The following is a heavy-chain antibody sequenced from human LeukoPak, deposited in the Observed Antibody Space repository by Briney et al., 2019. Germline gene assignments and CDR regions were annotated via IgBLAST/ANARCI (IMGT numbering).Heavy chain of an antibody. J-gene: IGHJ2*01. CDR3: STRDCSSSSCLFWYFDL. V-gene: IGHV4-39*06. Sequence: PSETLSLTCNVSGGSIIRGGSYWGWIRQPPGRGLEWFGSIFYSGITYYNPSLKKRVTILVDATNNQFLLLLMTVTAADTTVFFCSTRDCSSSSCLFWYFDLWGRGTLLTVSS. CDR2: IFYSGIT. CDR1: GGSIIRGGSY. D-gene: IGHD2-2*01.